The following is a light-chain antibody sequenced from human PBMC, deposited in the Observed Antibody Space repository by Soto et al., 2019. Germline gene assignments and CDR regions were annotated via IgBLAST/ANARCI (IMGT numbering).Light chain of an antibody. CDR3: QHMRT. J-gene: IGKJ1*01. V-gene: IGKV1-5*01. CDR1: QNINNW. Sequence: DIQMTQSPSTLSASVGDRVTITCRASQNINNWIAWYQQKPGKAPKFLIYDASTLEIGVPSRFSGSGFGTEFSLTISSLQPDDFGSYYCQHMRTFGQGTKVESK. CDR2: DAS.